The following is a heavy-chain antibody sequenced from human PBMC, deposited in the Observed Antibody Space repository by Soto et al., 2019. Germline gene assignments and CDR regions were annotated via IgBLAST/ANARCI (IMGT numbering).Heavy chain of an antibody. J-gene: IGHJ3*02. Sequence: QVQLVESVGGVVQPGRSLRLSCAASGFTFSSYGMHCVRQAPGKGLEWVAVISYDGSNKYYADSVKGRFTISRDNSKNTLYLQMNSLRAEDTAVYYCEKDLTYYGDFPSAFDIWGQGTMVTVSS. CDR2: ISYDGSNK. D-gene: IGHD4-17*01. CDR1: GFTFSSYG. CDR3: EKDLTYYGDFPSAFDI. V-gene: IGHV3-30*18.